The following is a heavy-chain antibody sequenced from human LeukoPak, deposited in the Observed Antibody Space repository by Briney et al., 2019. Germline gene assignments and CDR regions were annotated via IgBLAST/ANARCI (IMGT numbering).Heavy chain of an antibody. D-gene: IGHD3/OR15-3a*01. CDR1: GFTFSSYE. V-gene: IGHV3-48*03. CDR2: ISSSGNTM. CDR3: ARVRGTGYFGY. J-gene: IGHJ4*02. Sequence: PGGSLRLSCAASGFTFSSYEMNWVRQAPGKGLEWVSYISSSGNTMYYADSVKGRFTISRDNAKNSLYLQMNSLRAEDTAVYYCARVRGTGYFGYWGQGTLVTVSS.